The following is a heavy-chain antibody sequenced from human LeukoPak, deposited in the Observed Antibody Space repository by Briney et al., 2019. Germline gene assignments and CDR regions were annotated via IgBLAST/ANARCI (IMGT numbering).Heavy chain of an antibody. Sequence: SETLSLTCAVYGGSFSGYYWSWIRQPPGKGLEWIGYIYYSGSTNYNPSLKSRVTISVDTSKNQFSLKLSSVTAADTAVYYCAREQAVAGDYFDYWGQGTLVTVSS. CDR1: GGSFSGYY. D-gene: IGHD6-19*01. V-gene: IGHV4-59*01. CDR2: IYYSGST. CDR3: AREQAVAGDYFDY. J-gene: IGHJ4*02.